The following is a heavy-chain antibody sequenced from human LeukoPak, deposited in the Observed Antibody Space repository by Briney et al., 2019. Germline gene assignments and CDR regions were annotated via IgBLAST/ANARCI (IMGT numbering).Heavy chain of an antibody. CDR3: ARSYSGYSRGWYGY. CDR1: GGSISSYY. CDR2: IYYSGST. J-gene: IGHJ4*02. V-gene: IGHV4-59*08. Sequence: PSETLSLTCTVSGGSISSYYWSWIRQPPGKGLEWIGYIYYSGSTNYNPSLKSRVTISVDTSKNRFSLKLSPVTAADTAVYYCARSYSGYSRGWYGYWGQGTLVTVSS. D-gene: IGHD6-19*01.